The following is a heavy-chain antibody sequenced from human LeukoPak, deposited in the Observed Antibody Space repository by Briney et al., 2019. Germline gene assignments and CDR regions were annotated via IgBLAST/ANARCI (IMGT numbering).Heavy chain of an antibody. CDR3: ARHQYTMLVGPGGPQYYYYMDV. CDR2: GST. V-gene: IGHV4-4*07. D-gene: IGHD3-22*01. J-gene: IGHJ6*03. Sequence: SETLSLTCTVSGGSISAYSWNWIRQPAGKGLEWIDGSTNSNPSLKSRATISEDKSKNQFSLNLSSLSAADTAVYYCARHQYTMLVGPGGPQYYYYMDVWGKGTTVTVSS. CDR1: GGSISAYS.